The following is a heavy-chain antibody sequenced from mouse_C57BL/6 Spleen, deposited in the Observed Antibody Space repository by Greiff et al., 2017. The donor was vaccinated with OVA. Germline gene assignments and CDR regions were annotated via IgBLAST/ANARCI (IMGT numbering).Heavy chain of an antibody. J-gene: IGHJ4*01. CDR1: GYSFTDYH. V-gene: IGHV1-39*01. CDR3: ARKGVKAFAKDY. D-gene: IGHD2-2*01. Sequence: EVKLMESGPELVKPGASVKISCKASGYSFTDYHMNWVKQSNGKSLEWIGVINPNYGTTSYNQKFKGKATLTVDQSSSTAYMQLNSLTSEDSAVYYCARKGVKAFAKDYWGKGTSVTVST. CDR2: INPNYGTT.